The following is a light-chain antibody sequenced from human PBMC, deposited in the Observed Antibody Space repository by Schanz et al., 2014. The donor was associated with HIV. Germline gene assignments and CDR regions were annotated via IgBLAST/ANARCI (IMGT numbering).Light chain of an antibody. J-gene: IGKJ2*01. CDR3: QQYNSFSST. V-gene: IGKV1-5*03. CDR1: QNIGNS. CDR2: SAS. Sequence: DIPMTQSPSTLSASVGDRVTITCRASQNIGNSLAWFQVKPGRAPKLLIYSASSLQTGVPSTFSGTGSGTEFTLTISSLQPDDFATYFCQQYNSFSSTFGQGTKLEIK.